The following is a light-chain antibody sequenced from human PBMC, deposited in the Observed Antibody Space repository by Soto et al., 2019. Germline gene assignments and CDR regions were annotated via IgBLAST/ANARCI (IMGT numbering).Light chain of an antibody. J-gene: IGKJ4*01. V-gene: IGKV1-9*01. CDR3: QHRNSYPPT. Sequence: DIQLTQSPSFLSASVGDRVTIACRATQGISSYLAWYQQKPEKAPKLLIYAASTLQSGVPSRFSGSGSGTAFTLTISSLQPEDVATYYCQHRNSYPPTFGGGPKVEIK. CDR2: AAS. CDR1: QGISSY.